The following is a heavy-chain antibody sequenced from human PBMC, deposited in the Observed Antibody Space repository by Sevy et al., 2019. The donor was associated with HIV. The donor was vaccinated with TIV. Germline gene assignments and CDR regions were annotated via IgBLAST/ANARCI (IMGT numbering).Heavy chain of an antibody. J-gene: IGHJ4*02. CDR2: INWIGDGT. Sequence: GGSLRLSCAASGFNFDDYSMSWVRQSPGKGLEWVSGINWIGDGTGYADSVKGRFTISRDNAKNSLYLQLNSLRADDTAFYYCARDRAGPFDSWGQGALVTVSS. V-gene: IGHV3-20*04. CDR1: GFNFDDYS. CDR3: ARDRAGPFDS.